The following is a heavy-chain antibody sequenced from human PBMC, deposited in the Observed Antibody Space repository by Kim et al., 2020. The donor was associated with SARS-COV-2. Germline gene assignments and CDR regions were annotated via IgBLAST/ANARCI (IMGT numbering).Heavy chain of an antibody. CDR3: ARERAVGATPDAFDI. J-gene: IGHJ3*02. V-gene: IGHV1-46*01. Sequence: KFQGRVTMTRDTSTSTVYMELSSLRSEDTAVYYCARERAVGATPDAFDIWGQGTMVTVSS. D-gene: IGHD1-26*01.